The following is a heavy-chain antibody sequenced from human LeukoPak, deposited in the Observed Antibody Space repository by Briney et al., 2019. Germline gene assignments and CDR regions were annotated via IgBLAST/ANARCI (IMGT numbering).Heavy chain of an antibody. CDR2: IYYRGST. CDR3: AREKNWFDP. Sequence: PSETLSLTCTVSGGSISSTIYYWGWIRQPPGKGLEWIGSIYYRGSTYYNPSLKSRVTISVDTSKNQFSLKLSSVTAADTAVYCCAREKNWFDPWGQGTLVTVSS. CDR1: GGSISSTIYY. V-gene: IGHV4-39*07. J-gene: IGHJ5*02.